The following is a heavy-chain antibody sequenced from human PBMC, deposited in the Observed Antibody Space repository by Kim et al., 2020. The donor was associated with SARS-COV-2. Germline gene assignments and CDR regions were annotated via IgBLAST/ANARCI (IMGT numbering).Heavy chain of an antibody. CDR2: ISYDGSNK. Sequence: GGSLRLSCAASGFTFSSYGMHWVRQAPGKGLEWVAVISYDGSNKYHADSVKGRFTISRDNSKNTLYLQMNSLRAEDKAVYYCAKEARAETNGMDVWGQGT. J-gene: IGHJ6*02. CDR3: AKEARAETNGMDV. CDR1: GFTFSSYG. D-gene: IGHD5-12*01. V-gene: IGHV3-30*18.